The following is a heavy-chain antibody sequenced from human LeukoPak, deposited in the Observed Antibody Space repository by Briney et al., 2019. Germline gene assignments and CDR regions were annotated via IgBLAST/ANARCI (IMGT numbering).Heavy chain of an antibody. CDR3: AREVDTAMGAFAY. V-gene: IGHV1-2*02. CDR2: INPNSGAT. Sequence: ASVKVSCNASGYTFTGNYTHGGSQAPGQGLEWMGWINPNSGATNSAQKFHGRVTMTRDTSISTAYMELRRLKSDDTAMYYCAREVDTAMGAFAYWGQGTLVTVSS. CDR1: GYTFTGNY. D-gene: IGHD5-18*01. J-gene: IGHJ4*02.